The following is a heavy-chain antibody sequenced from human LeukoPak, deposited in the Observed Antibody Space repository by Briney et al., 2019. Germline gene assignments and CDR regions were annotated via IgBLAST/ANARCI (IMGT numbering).Heavy chain of an antibody. J-gene: IGHJ4*02. D-gene: IGHD2-2*01. CDR3: AYTHQYQLLLEASFDY. Sequence: GGSLRLSCGASGFTFRSYGIHWVRQAPGKGLEWVAFIRFDGTDKYYADSVKGRFTVSRDNSKNTLYLQMNSLRAEDTAVYYCAYTHQYQLLLEASFDYWGQGTLVTVSS. CDR1: GFTFRSYG. V-gene: IGHV3-30*02. CDR2: IRFDGTDK.